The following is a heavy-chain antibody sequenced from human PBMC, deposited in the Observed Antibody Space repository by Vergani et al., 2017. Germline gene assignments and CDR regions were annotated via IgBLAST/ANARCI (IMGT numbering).Heavy chain of an antibody. D-gene: IGHD3-9*01. CDR3: ARAEVMCDILTGYYIEPPGY. Sequence: QVQLVESGGGLVKPGGSLRLSCAASGFTFSDYYMSWIRQAPGQGLEWVSYISSSGSTRYYADSVKGRFTISRDNAKNSLYLQMNSLRAEDTAVYYCARAEVMCDILTGYYIEPPGYWGQGTLVTVSS. V-gene: IGHV3-11*04. CDR1: GFTFSDYY. CDR2: ISSSGSTR. J-gene: IGHJ4*02.